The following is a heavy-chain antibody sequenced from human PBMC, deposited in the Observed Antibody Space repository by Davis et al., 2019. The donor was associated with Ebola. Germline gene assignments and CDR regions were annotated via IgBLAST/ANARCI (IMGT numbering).Heavy chain of an antibody. J-gene: IGHJ6*02. CDR2: INPNSGGT. D-gene: IGHD3-10*01. V-gene: IGHV1-2*02. Sequence: ASVKVSCKASGYTFTDYYIHWVRKAPGQGLEWMGCINPNSGGTNYAQNFQGRVTMTWDTSITAAYMELRWAGSHDTAVHYCARSPFGSGSFSSYYYGMDVWGQGTTVTVSS. CDR3: ARSPFGSGSFSSYYYGMDV. CDR1: GYTFTDYY.